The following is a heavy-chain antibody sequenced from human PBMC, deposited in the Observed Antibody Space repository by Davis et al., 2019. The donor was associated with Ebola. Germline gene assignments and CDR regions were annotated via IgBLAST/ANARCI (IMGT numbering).Heavy chain of an antibody. D-gene: IGHD3-22*01. CDR3: ARESITMIVVVKDYSYYGMDV. J-gene: IGHJ6*02. CDR2: IDPSDSYT. V-gene: IGHV5-10-1*01. Sequence: GESLKISCTGSGYSFTSYWISWVRQMPGKGLEWMGRIDPSDSYTNYSPSFQGHVTISADKSISTAYLQWSSLKASDTAMYYCARESITMIVVVKDYSYYGMDVWGQGTTVTVSS. CDR1: GYSFTSYW.